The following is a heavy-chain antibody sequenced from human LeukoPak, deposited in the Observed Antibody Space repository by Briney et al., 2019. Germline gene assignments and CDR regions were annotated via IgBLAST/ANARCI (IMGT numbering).Heavy chain of an antibody. CDR3: ATKGDYHDY. CDR2: ISGTSSNI. J-gene: IGHJ4*02. Sequence: GGSVRLSCTASGFTFSSLSMNWVRQAPGKGLEWVSYISGTSSNIYYADSVKGRFTISRDNAKNSLYLQMNSWRDEDTAVYYCATKGDYHDYWGQGTLVTVSS. V-gene: IGHV3-48*02. CDR1: GFTFSSLS.